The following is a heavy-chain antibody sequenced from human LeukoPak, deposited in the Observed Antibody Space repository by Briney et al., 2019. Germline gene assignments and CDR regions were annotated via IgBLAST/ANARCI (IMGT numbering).Heavy chain of an antibody. CDR1: GYTFIAYY. CDR3: ARAYDSSGYYYGY. D-gene: IGHD3-22*01. V-gene: IGHV1-2*02. CDR2: INPNSGGT. Sequence: ASVKVSCKASGYTFIAYYMHWVRQAPGQGLEWMGWINPNSGGTNYAQKFQGRVTMTRDTSISTAYMELSRLRSDDTAVYYCARAYDSSGYYYGYWGQGTLVTVSS. J-gene: IGHJ4*02.